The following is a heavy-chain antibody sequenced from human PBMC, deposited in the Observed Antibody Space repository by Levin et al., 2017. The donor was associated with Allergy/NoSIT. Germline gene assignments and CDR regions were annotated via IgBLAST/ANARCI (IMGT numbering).Heavy chain of an antibody. J-gene: IGHJ5*02. V-gene: IGHV4-59*01. CDR1: GGSISSYY. D-gene: IGHD1-26*01. CDR3: ARGIIVGAKHWFDP. Sequence: SETLSLTCTVSGGSISSYYWSWIRQPPGKGLEWIGYIYYSGSTNYNPSLKSRVTISVDTSKNQFSLKLSSVTAADTAVYYCARGIIVGAKHWFDPWGQGTLVTVSS. CDR2: IYYSGST.